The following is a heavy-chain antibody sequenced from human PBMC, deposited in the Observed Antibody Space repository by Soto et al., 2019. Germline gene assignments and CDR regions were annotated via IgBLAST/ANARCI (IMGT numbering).Heavy chain of an antibody. V-gene: IGHV1-18*04. J-gene: IGHJ6*02. Sequence: QVQLVQSGAEVKKPGASVKVSCKASGYTFTSYGVSWVRQAPGQGLEWMGWISGYNGNTNYAQKLQGRVTMTTDTSTSTADMELRSLRSADTAVYYCARAGKYYSGSGSPYCDGRDVWGHGTAVTASS. D-gene: IGHD3-10*01. CDR1: GYTFTSYG. CDR3: ARAGKYYSGSGSPYCDGRDV. CDR2: ISGYNGNT.